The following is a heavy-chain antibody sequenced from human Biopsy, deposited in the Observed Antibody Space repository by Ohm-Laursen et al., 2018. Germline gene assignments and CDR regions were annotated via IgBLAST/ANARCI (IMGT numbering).Heavy chain of an antibody. CDR3: ARHAPSYSGSYWRYFDL. D-gene: IGHD1-26*01. CDR2: IYYTGST. Sequence: SETLSLTCIVSGGPISSYYWSWIRQPPGKGLEWIGYIYYTGSTNYNPSLKSRVTISVDTSMNHLSLRLSSVTAADTAVYYCARHAPSYSGSYWRYFDLWGRGTLVTVSS. J-gene: IGHJ2*01. CDR1: GGPISSYY. V-gene: IGHV4-59*08.